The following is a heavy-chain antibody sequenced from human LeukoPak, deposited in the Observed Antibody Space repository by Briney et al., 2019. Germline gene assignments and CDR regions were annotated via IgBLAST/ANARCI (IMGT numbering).Heavy chain of an antibody. Sequence: GASVKVSCKASGYTFTGYYMHWVRQAPGQGLEWMGWISAYNGNTNYAQKLQGRVTMTTDTSTSTAYMELRSLRSDDTAVYYCAREDRVQELGKNYWGQGTLVTVSS. D-gene: IGHD7-27*01. CDR1: GYTFTGYY. CDR2: ISAYNGNT. J-gene: IGHJ4*02. CDR3: AREDRVQELGKNY. V-gene: IGHV1-18*04.